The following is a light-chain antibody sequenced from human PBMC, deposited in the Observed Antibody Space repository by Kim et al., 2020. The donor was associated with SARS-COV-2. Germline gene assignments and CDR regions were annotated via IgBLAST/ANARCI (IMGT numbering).Light chain of an antibody. Sequence: ASVADRVTITCRASQDIRTDLSWYQQKPGRAPKRLIYGASSLQSGVPSRFSGSGSGTEFTLTISSLQPEDFATYFCLQHNSSPITFGQGTRVEIK. J-gene: IGKJ5*01. CDR1: QDIRTD. CDR3: LQHNSSPIT. CDR2: GAS. V-gene: IGKV1-17*01.